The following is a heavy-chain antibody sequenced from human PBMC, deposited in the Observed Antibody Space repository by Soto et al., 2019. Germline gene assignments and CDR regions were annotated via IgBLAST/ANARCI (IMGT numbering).Heavy chain of an antibody. CDR3: ARDLGYYDSSGYFDY. D-gene: IGHD3-22*01. CDR1: GFTFKYDW. Sequence: PGGSLRLSCVASGFTFKYDWMSWVRQSPGKGLEWVANINDDGSEEYYLDSVKGRFTISRDNAKNSLYLQMNSLRAEDTAVYFCARDLGYYDSSGYFDYWGQGTLVTVSS. CDR2: INDDGSEE. J-gene: IGHJ4*02. V-gene: IGHV3-7*03.